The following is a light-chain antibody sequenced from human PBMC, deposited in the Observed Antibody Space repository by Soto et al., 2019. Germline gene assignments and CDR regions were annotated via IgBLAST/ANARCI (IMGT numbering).Light chain of an antibody. V-gene: IGKV1-27*01. Sequence: DIQMTQSPSSLSASVGDRVTLTCRASQGINKYLAWYQKRPGKPPKVLIYGASTLHSGVPPRFSGSGSGTDFIFTINGLQPEDVASYYCQHYAGAPWAFGQGTNVDI. CDR3: QHYAGAPWA. CDR2: GAS. CDR1: QGINKY. J-gene: IGKJ1*01.